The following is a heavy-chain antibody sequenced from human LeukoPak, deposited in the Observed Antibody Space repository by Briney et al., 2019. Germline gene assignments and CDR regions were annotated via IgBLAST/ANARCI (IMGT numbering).Heavy chain of an antibody. CDR3: AVTYYYDSSGYRPDAFDI. J-gene: IGHJ3*02. CDR1: GYTFTSYG. D-gene: IGHD3-22*01. CDR2: ISAYNGNT. Sequence: ASVKVSCKASGYTFTSYGISCVRQAPGQGLEWMGWISAYNGNTNYAQKLQGGVTMTTDTSTSTAYMELRSLRSDDTAVYYCAVTYYYDSSGYRPDAFDIWGQGTMVTVSS. V-gene: IGHV1-18*01.